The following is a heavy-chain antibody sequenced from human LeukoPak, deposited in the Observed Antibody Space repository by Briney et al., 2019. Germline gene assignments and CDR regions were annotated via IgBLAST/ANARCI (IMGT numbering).Heavy chain of an antibody. CDR3: ARDQPQYGGRLGWFDP. Sequence: SETLSLTCAVYGGSFSGYYWSWIRQPPGKGLEWIGEINHSGSTNYNPSLKSRVTISVDTSKNQFSLKLSSVTAADTAVYYCARDQPQYGGRLGWFDPWGQGTLVTVSS. J-gene: IGHJ5*02. CDR2: INHSGST. V-gene: IGHV4-34*01. D-gene: IGHD2-15*01. CDR1: GGSFSGYY.